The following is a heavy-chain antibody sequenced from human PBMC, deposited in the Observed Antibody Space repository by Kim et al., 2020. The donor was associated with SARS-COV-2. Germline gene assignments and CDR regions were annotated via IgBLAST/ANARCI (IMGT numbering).Heavy chain of an antibody. CDR2: DGSTT. J-gene: IGHJ4*02. D-gene: IGHD2-15*01. CDR3: ARGGGPDY. V-gene: IGHV3-74*01. Sequence: DGSTTNYADSGKDRFTIARDNAKNTLYLQMNSLRAEDTAMYYCARGGGPDYWGQGTLVTVSS.